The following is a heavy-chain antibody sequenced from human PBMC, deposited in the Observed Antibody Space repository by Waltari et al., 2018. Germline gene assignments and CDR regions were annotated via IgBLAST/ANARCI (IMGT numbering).Heavy chain of an antibody. D-gene: IGHD3-9*01. Sequence: QVQLVESGGGVVEPGRSLRLTCAASGFIFRDHGMHWVRQAPGKGLELVASISYDGYNKYYGDSVKGRFTISRDNSAKTLHLQMSSLTTEDTAVYYCARDRWLQSRGYFDYWGQETQVTVSS. V-gene: IGHV3-30*03. CDR3: ARDRWLQSRGYFDY. J-gene: IGHJ4*02. CDR1: GFIFRDHG. CDR2: ISYDGYNK.